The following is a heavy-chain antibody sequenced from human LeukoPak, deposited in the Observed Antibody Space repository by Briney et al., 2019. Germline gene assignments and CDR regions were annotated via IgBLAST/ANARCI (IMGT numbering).Heavy chain of an antibody. V-gene: IGHV5-51*01. Sequence: GESLRISCQAPGYSFPIYWIAWVRQVSGKGLEWLGLIYPSNSDTRYSPSFQGRVTISVDTSVTTAYLQLSGLQTSDTATYYCARHSDDDILTGTTPPDYWGQGTLLTISS. CDR1: GYSFPIYW. D-gene: IGHD3-9*01. CDR3: ARHSDDDILTGTTPPDY. J-gene: IGHJ4*02. CDR2: IYPSNSDT.